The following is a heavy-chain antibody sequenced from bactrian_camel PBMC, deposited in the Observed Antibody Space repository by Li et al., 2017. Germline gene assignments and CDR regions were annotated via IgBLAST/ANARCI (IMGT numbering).Heavy chain of an antibody. CDR3: VRDVSELAF. J-gene: IGHJ6*01. CDR2: INSGGGSAT. Sequence: DVQLVESGGGLVQPGGSLRLSCTASGFTFSSNWMSWVRRAPGRGLEWVSTINSGGGSATYYAKSVEGRFTISRDNAKNMVYLDMNSLRPEDTAVYHCVRDVSELAFWGQGTQVTVS. V-gene: IGHV3S40*01. CDR1: GFTFSSNW.